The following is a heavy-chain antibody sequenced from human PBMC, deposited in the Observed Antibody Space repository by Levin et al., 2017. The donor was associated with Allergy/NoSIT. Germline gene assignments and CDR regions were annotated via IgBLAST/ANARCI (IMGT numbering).Heavy chain of an antibody. V-gene: IGHV1-46*01. CDR1: GYTFTSYY. Sequence: ASVKVSCKASGYTFTSYYMHWVRQAPGQGLEWMGIINPSGGGTTYTQKFQGRVTMTRDTSTNTVYMELSSLRSEDTAVYYCARTVGSGNHFDYWGQGTLVTVSS. J-gene: IGHJ4*02. CDR2: INPSGGGT. CDR3: ARTVGSGNHFDY. D-gene: IGHD4-23*01.